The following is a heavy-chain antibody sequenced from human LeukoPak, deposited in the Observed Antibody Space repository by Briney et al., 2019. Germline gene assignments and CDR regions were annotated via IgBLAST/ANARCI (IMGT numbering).Heavy chain of an antibody. CDR1: GFSFTTSW. D-gene: IGHD5-18*01. J-gene: IGHJ4*02. V-gene: IGHV3-7*01. CDR3: AKGHTALAP. Sequence: GGSLRLSCAASGFSFTTSWMSWVRQAPGKGLEWVASIEQDGSEKYYVDSVKGRFTISRDNAKNSLFLQMNSLRAEDTAVYYCAKGHTALAPGGQGALVTVSS. CDR2: IEQDGSEK.